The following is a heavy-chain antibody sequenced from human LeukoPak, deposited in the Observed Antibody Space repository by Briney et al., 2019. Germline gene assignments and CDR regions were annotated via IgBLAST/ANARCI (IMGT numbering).Heavy chain of an antibody. J-gene: IGHJ4*02. CDR3: VRDYYYESGGYYSFDY. CDR1: GFTFSSYA. Sequence: GGSLRLSCAASGFTFSSYAMHWVRQAPGKGLEWVAAISYDGSNTYYADSVKGRLTVSRDNSNNTLSLQVNTLRPEDTAIYYCVRDYYYESGGYYSFDYWGQGTLVTVSS. D-gene: IGHD3-22*01. CDR2: ISYDGSNT. V-gene: IGHV3-30*04.